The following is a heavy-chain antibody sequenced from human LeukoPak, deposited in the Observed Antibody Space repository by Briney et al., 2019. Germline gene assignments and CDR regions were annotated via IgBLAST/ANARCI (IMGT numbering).Heavy chain of an antibody. CDR1: GFTVSSNY. D-gene: IGHD3-22*01. J-gene: IGHJ3*02. CDR3: AREDSSGYLGFHDAFDI. V-gene: IGHV3-53*01. CDR2: IYSGGST. Sequence: GGSLRLSCAASGFTVSSNYMSWVRQAPGKGLEWVSVIYSGGSTYYADSVKGRFTISRDNSKNTLYLQMNSLRAEDTAVYYCAREDSSGYLGFHDAFDIWGQGTMVTVSS.